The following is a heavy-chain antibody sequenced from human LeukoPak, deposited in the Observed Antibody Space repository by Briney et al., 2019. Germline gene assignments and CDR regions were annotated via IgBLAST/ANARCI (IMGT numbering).Heavy chain of an antibody. CDR1: GYTFTSYY. CDR2: INPSGGST. J-gene: IGHJ3*02. D-gene: IGHD3-3*01. V-gene: IGHV1-46*01. Sequence: ASVKVSCKASGYTFTSYYMHWVRQAPGQGLEWMGIINPSGGSTSYAQKFQGRVTMTRDTSTSTVYMELSSLRSEDTAVYYCARGGVYDFWSAPPDAFDIWGQGTMVTVSS. CDR3: ARGGVYDFWSAPPDAFDI.